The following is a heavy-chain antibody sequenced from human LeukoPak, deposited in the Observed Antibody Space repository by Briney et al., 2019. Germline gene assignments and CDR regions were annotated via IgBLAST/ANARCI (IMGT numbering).Heavy chain of an antibody. J-gene: IGHJ5*02. Sequence: ASVKVSCKVSGYTLTESSMHWVRQAPGKGLEWMGGFDPEDGETIYAQKFQGRVTMTEDTSTDTAYMELSSLRSEDTAVYYCATGSRAVTTSWFDPWGQGTLVTVSS. CDR1: GYTLTESS. CDR3: ATGSRAVTTSWFDP. D-gene: IGHD4-17*01. V-gene: IGHV1-24*01. CDR2: FDPEDGET.